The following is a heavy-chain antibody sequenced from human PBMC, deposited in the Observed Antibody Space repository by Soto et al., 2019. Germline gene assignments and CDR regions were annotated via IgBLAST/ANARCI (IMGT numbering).Heavy chain of an antibody. D-gene: IGHD3-3*01. J-gene: IGHJ5*02. CDR1: GFSLSTSGAA. CDR3: AHRATMTIFGLIIDNGIWFDP. Sequence: QINLIASGPTLVKPTQTLTLTSTFSGFSLSTSGAAVGWVRQPPGRALEWLALIYWDGDKRYNASLGNRLTITKDTSLNQVVLTLTNVDPADTATYYCAHRATMTIFGLIIDNGIWFDPWGQGTRVIVSS. CDR2: IYWDGDK. V-gene: IGHV2-5*02.